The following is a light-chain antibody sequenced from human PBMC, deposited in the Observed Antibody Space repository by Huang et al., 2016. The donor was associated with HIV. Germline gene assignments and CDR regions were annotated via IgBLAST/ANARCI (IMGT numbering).Light chain of an antibody. CDR3: QQYISAPLT. V-gene: IGKV3-20*01. CDR1: ENITNNF. CDR2: GAS. J-gene: IGKJ4*01. Sequence: EIVLTQSPGTLSLSPGETAALSCRASENITNNFLAWYQQKPGRTPRLLIYGASNRAIGIPDRFSGSGSGTDFTLIITRLGPQDSAGYYCQQYISAPLTFGGGTGVEI.